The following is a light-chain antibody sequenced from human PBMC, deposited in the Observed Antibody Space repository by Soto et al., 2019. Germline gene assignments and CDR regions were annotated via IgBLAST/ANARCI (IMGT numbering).Light chain of an antibody. J-gene: IGKJ4*01. Sequence: DRVTITCRASQSISTWLAWYQQKSGRAPRLLISDASSLQTGVPSRFSGSGSGTEFTLTISSLQSEDFAVYYCQQYYNWPLTFGGGTKVDI. CDR3: QQYYNWPLT. V-gene: IGKV1-5*01. CDR1: QSISTW. CDR2: DAS.